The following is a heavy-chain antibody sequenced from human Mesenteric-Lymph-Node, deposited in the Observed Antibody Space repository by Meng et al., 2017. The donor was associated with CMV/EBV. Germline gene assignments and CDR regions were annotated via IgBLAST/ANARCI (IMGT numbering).Heavy chain of an antibody. J-gene: IGHJ5*02. CDR1: GFTFSDYY. D-gene: IGHD2-2*02. CDR3: ARSGYCSSTSCYRGWFDP. CDR2: ISSSGSTI. Sequence: GESLKISCAASGFTFSDYYMSWIRQAPGKGLEWVSYISSSGSTIYYADSVKGRFTISRDNAKNSLYLQMNSLRAEDTAVYYCARSGYCSSTSCYRGWFDPWGQGTLVTVSS. V-gene: IGHV3-11*04.